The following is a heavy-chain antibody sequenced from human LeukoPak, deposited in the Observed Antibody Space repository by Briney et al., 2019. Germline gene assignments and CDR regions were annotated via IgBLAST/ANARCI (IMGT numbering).Heavy chain of an antibody. CDR1: GYTFTGYY. Sequence: ASVKVSCKASGYTFTGYYMHLVRQAPGQGLEWMGWINPNSGGTNYAQKFQGRVTMTRDTSISTAYMELSRLRSDDTAVYYCARDVWSGYYGAFDIWGQGTMVTVSS. CDR3: ARDVWSGYYGAFDI. CDR2: INPNSGGT. D-gene: IGHD3-3*01. J-gene: IGHJ3*02. V-gene: IGHV1-2*02.